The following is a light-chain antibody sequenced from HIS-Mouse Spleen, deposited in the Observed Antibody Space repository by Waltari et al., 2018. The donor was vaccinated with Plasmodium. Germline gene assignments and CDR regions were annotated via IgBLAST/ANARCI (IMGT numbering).Light chain of an antibody. CDR2: RNN. CDR1: SPNTRRTY. CDR3: AAWDDSLSGRV. V-gene: IGLV1-47*01. J-gene: IGLJ3*02. Sequence: QSVLTPPSSASGTPGQRITTSCSGRSPNTRRTYSSWYQQLPGTAPKLLIYRNNPRPSGVPDRFSGSKSGTSASLAIIGLRSEDEADYYCAAWDDSLSGRVFGGGTKLTVL.